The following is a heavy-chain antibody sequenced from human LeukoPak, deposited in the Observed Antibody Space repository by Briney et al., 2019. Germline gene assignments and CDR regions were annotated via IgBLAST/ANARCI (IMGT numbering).Heavy chain of an antibody. J-gene: IGHJ4*02. Sequence: GASVKVSCKASGYTFRSYGISWVRQAPGQGLEWMGWISVYNGNRKYAQKVQGRLTMTTDTSTSTANMELRGLRSDDTAVYFCARDLGGPSSTSPPDYWGQGTLVTVSS. CDR2: ISVYNGNR. D-gene: IGHD2-2*01. CDR3: ARDLGGPSSTSPPDY. V-gene: IGHV1-18*01. CDR1: GYTFRSYG.